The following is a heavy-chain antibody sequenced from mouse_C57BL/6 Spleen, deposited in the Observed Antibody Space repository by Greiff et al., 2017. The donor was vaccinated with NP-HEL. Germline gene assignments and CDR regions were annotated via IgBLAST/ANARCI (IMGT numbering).Heavy chain of an antibody. Sequence: EVKLVESGGGLVQPGGSLTLSCAASGFTFSDYYMYWVRQTPEKRLEWVAYISNGGGSTYYPDTVKGRFTISKDNAKNTLYLQMSRLKSEDTAMYYCARRGFITTVGDYWGQGTSVTVSS. CDR3: ARRGFITTVGDY. D-gene: IGHD1-1*01. V-gene: IGHV5-12*01. J-gene: IGHJ4*01. CDR2: ISNGGGST. CDR1: GFTFSDYY.